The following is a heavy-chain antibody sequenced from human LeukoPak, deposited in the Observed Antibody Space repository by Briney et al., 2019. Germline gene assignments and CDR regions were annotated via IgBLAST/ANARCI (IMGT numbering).Heavy chain of an antibody. CDR1: GGSISSYY. CDR2: IYTTGST. V-gene: IGHV4-4*07. CDR3: ARDVRGWSGFDY. D-gene: IGHD3-3*01. Sequence: SETLSLTCSVPGGSISSYYWSWIRQPAGKGLEWIGRIYTTGSTDYNPPLKSRVTMSVDTSKNQFSLNLSSVTAADTAVYYCARDVRGWSGFDYWGQGTLVTVSS. J-gene: IGHJ4*02.